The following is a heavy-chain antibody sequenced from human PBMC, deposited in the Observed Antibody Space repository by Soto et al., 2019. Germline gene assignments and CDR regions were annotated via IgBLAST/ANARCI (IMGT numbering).Heavy chain of an antibody. CDR3: ARGEKFYDIVTGYYRYYHYGLDV. D-gene: IGHD3-9*01. Sequence: PSETLSLTCAVSGGSISSGGYSWSWIRQPPGKGLEWIGDIYNSGSSNYNPSLKSRVTTSVETSKNRFSLKLSSVTAADTAVYYCARGEKFYDIVTGYYRYYHYGLDVWGQGTTVTVSS. J-gene: IGHJ6*02. CDR2: IYNSGSS. CDR1: GGSISSGGYS. V-gene: IGHV4-61*08.